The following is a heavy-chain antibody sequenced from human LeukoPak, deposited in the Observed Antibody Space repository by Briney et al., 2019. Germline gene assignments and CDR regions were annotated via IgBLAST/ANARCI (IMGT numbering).Heavy chain of an antibody. V-gene: IGHV1-69*05. Sequence: ASVKVSCKASGGTFSSYAISWVRQAPGQGLEWMGGIIPIFGTANYAQKFQGRVTITTDESTSTAYMELSSLRSEDTAVYYCARDKRRDGYNLSYWGQGTLVTVSS. CDR2: IIPIFGTA. CDR1: GGTFSSYA. J-gene: IGHJ4*02. D-gene: IGHD5-24*01. CDR3: ARDKRRDGYNLSY.